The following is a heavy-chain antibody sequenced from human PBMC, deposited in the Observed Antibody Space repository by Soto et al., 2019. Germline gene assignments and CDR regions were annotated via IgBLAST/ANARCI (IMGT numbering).Heavy chain of an antibody. Sequence: GGSLRLSCAASGFTVSSNYMSWVRQAPGKGLEWVSVIYSGGSTYYTDSVKGRFTISRDNSRNTVYLQMSSLRTEDTAVYYCARDVNVVVVPAARSDVWGKGTTVTVSS. J-gene: IGHJ6*04. CDR3: ARDVNVVVVPAARSDV. D-gene: IGHD2-2*01. CDR1: GFTVSSNY. CDR2: IYSGGST. V-gene: IGHV3-66*01.